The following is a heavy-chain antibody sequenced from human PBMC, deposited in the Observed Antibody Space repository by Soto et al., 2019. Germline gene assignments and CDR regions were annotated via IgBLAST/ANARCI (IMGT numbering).Heavy chain of an antibody. CDR1: GGSISSYY. V-gene: IGHV4-59*01. D-gene: IGHD1-7*01. CDR3: ARQGTIMVPDLDY. CDR2: TYYSGST. J-gene: IGHJ4*02. Sequence: QVQLQESGPGLVKPSETLSLTCTVSGGSISSYYWSWIRQPPGKGLEWIGYTYYSGSTNYNPSLKSRVTIAVYTSKSQFSLKLSSVTAADTAVYYCARQGTIMVPDLDYWCQGTLVTVSS.